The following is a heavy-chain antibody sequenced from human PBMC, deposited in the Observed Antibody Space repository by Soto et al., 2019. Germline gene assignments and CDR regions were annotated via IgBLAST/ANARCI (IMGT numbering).Heavy chain of an antibody. CDR1: XXXXXXXXXX. CDR3: XXXXXXXXXXYGLDV. Sequence: QVQLQESGPGLVKPSQTLSLTCTVSXXXXXXXXXXXSWIRQXXXXXXEWIGYIDYSGSTYYNPSLKSRVTXXXXXXXXXXXXXXXXXXXXXXXXXXXXXXXXXXXXYGLDVWGQGTTVTVSS. J-gene: IGHJ6*02. V-gene: IGHV4-31*03. CDR2: IDYSGST.